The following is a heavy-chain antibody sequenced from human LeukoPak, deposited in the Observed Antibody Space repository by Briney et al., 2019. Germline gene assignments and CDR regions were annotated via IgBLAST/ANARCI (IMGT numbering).Heavy chain of an antibody. D-gene: IGHD2-15*01. J-gene: IGHJ3*02. CDR3: AKDRPDIVVVVAATPYDAFDI. CDR1: GFTFSSYA. Sequence: GGSLRLSCAASGFTFSSYAMSWVRQAPGKGLEWVSAISGSGGSTYYADSVKGRFTISRDNSKNTLYLQMNGLRAEDTAVYYCAKDRPDIVVVVAATPYDAFDIWGQGTMVTVSS. V-gene: IGHV3-23*01. CDR2: ISGSGGST.